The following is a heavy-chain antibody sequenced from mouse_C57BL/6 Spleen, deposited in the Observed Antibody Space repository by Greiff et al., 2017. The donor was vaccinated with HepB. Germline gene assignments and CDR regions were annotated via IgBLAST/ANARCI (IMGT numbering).Heavy chain of an antibody. CDR2: ISSGGDYI. D-gene: IGHD2-3*01. Sequence: EVMLVESGEGLVKPGGSLKLSCAASGFTFSSYAMSWVRQTPEKRLEWVAYISSGGDYIYYADTVKGRFTISRDNARNTLYLQMISLKSEDTAMYYCTREGGIYDGYYEGYAMDYWGQGTSVTVSS. V-gene: IGHV5-9-1*02. J-gene: IGHJ4*01. CDR3: TREGGIYDGYYEGYAMDY. CDR1: GFTFSSYA.